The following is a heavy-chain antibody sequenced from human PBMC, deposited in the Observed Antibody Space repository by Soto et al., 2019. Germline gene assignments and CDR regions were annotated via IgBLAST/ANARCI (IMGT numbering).Heavy chain of an antibody. J-gene: IGHJ4*02. CDR3: ARHCTNGVCYLTFDY. V-gene: IGHV1-69*13. D-gene: IGHD2-8*01. CDR2: IIPIFGTA. Sequence: SVKVSCKASGGTFSSYAISWVRQAPGQGLEWMGGIIPIFGTANYAQKFQGRVTITADESTSTAYMELSSLRSEDTAVYYCARHCTNGVCYLTFDYWGQGTLVTVSS. CDR1: GGTFSSYA.